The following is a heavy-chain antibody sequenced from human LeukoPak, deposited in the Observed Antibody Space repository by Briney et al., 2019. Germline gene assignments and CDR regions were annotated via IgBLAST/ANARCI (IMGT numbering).Heavy chain of an antibody. D-gene: IGHD3-10*01. CDR3: ARDLMSRDYYGSGLNWFDP. CDR1: GGTFSSYA. Sequence: ASVKVSCKASGGTFSSYAISWVRQAPGQGLEWMGRIIPIFGTANYAQKFQGRVTITTNESTSTAYMELSSLRSEDTAVYYCARDLMSRDYYGSGLNWFDPWGQGTLVTVSS. CDR2: IIPIFGTA. J-gene: IGHJ5*02. V-gene: IGHV1-69*05.